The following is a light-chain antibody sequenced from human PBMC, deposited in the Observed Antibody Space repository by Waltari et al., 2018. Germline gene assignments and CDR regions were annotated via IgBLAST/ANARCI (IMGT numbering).Light chain of an antibody. V-gene: IGKV1-39*01. CDR3: QQSFGAPLT. Sequence: DIQMTQSPSSLSACLGDRVTLTCRPSQSISTYLIWYQQKPGKAPQLLIYGASTLQSGVPSRFRGSGSGTDFTLTITSLQPEDFATYYCQQSFGAPLTFGGGTKVEIK. CDR2: GAS. J-gene: IGKJ4*01. CDR1: QSISTY.